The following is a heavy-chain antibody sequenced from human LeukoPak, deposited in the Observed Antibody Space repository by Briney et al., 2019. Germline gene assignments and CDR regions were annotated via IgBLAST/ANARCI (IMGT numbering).Heavy chain of an antibody. CDR2: IYYSGST. D-gene: IGHD2-15*01. Sequence: SETLSLTCTVSGGSISGSSYYWGWIRQPPGKGLEWIGSIYYSGSTYYNPSLKSRVTISVDTSKNQSSLKLSSVTAADTAVYYCASHGGGGFDYWGQGTLVTVSS. J-gene: IGHJ4*02. V-gene: IGHV4-39*01. CDR1: GGSISGSSYY. CDR3: ASHGGGGFDY.